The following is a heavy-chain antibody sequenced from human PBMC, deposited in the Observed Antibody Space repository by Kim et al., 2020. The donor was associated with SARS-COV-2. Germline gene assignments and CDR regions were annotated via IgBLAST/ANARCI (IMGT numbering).Heavy chain of an antibody. J-gene: IGHJ6*01. V-gene: IGHV3-30*18. CDR1: GFTFSSYG. CDR3: AKDANYGSGSYYDNYYY. Sequence: GGSLRLSCAASGFTFSSYGMHWVRQAPGKGLEWVAVISYDGSNKYYADSVKGRFTISRDNSKNTLYLQMNSLRAEDTAVYYCAKDANYGSGSYYDNYYY. D-gene: IGHD3-10*01. CDR2: ISYDGSNK.